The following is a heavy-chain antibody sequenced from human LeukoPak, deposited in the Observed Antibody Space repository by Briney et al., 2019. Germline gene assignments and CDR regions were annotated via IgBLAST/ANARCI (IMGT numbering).Heavy chain of an antibody. CDR1: GGSISSYY. Sequence: PSETLSLTCTVSGGSISSYYWSWIRQPPGKGLEWIGYIYYSGSTNYNPSLKSRVTISVDTSKNQFSLKLSSVTAADTAVYYCARSRAAREVDYWGQGTLVTVSS. J-gene: IGHJ4*02. V-gene: IGHV4-59*01. CDR2: IYYSGST. CDR3: ARSRAAREVDY. D-gene: IGHD6-6*01.